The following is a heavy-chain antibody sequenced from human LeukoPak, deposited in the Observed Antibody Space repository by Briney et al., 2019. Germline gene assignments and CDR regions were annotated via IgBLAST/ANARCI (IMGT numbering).Heavy chain of an antibody. D-gene: IGHD6-6*01. Sequence: GGSLRLSCAASGFTFDDYGMSWVRQAPGKGLEWVSGINWNGGSTGYADSVKGRFTISRDNAKNSLYLQMNSLRAEDTTLYYCARRYLWSSSDYFDYWGQGTLVTVSS. J-gene: IGHJ4*02. CDR1: GFTFDDYG. CDR3: ARRYLWSSSDYFDY. CDR2: INWNGGST. V-gene: IGHV3-20*04.